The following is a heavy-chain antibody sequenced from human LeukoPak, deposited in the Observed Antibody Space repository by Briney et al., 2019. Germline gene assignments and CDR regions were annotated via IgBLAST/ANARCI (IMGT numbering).Heavy chain of an antibody. Sequence: SETLSLTCTVSGGSISSYYWSWIRQPPGKGLEWIGYIYYSGSTNYNPSLKSRVTISVDTSKNQFSLKLSSVTAADTAVYYCARHAAGGSYFDYWGQGTLVTVSS. J-gene: IGHJ4*02. CDR1: GGSISSYY. D-gene: IGHD1-26*01. CDR2: IYYSGST. CDR3: ARHAAGGSYFDY. V-gene: IGHV4-59*08.